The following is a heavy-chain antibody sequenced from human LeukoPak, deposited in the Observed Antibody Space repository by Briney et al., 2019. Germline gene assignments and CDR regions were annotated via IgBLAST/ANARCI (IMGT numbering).Heavy chain of an antibody. CDR1: GYTFTSYD. Sequence: ASVKVSCKASGYTFTSYDINWVRQATGQGLEWMGWMNPNSGNTGYAQKFQGRVTMTRSTSISTAYMELSSLRSEDTAVYYCARAWAYCGGDCYSGDYYYGMDVWGQGTTVTVSS. CDR2: MNPNSGNT. J-gene: IGHJ6*02. CDR3: ARAWAYCGGDCYSGDYYYGMDV. D-gene: IGHD2-21*02. V-gene: IGHV1-8*01.